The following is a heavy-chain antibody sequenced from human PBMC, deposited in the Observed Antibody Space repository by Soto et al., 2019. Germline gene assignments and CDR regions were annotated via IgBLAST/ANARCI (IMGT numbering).Heavy chain of an antibody. V-gene: IGHV3-21*01. Sequence: EVQLVESGGGLVKPGGSLRLSCAASGFTFSSYSMNWVRQAAGKGLEWVSSISSSSSYIYYADSVKGRFTISRDNAKNSLYLQMNSLRAEDTAVYYCARVYYDSTPFDYWGQGTLVTVSS. J-gene: IGHJ4*02. D-gene: IGHD3-22*01. CDR3: ARVYYDSTPFDY. CDR2: ISSSSSYI. CDR1: GFTFSSYS.